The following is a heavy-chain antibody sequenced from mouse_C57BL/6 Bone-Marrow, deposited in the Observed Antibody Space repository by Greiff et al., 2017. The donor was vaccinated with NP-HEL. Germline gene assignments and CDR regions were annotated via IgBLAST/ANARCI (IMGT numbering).Heavy chain of an antibody. CDR2: IRSKSNNYAT. D-gene: IGHD2-10*01. CDR3: VRGGLPTDV. Sequence: EVMLVESGGGLVQPKGSLKLSCAASGFSFNTYAMNWVRQAPGKGLEWVARIRSKSNNYATYYADSVKDRFTISRDDSESMLYLQMNNLKTEDTAMYYCVRGGLPTDVWGTGTTVTVSS. J-gene: IGHJ1*03. CDR1: GFSFNTYA. V-gene: IGHV10-1*01.